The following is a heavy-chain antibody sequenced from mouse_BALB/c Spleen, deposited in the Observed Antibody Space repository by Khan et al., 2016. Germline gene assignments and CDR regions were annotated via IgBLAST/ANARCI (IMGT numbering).Heavy chain of an antibody. V-gene: IGHV1-9*01. CDR2: ILPGSGST. J-gene: IGHJ2*01. Sequence: QVQLQQSGAELMKPGASVKISCKATGYTFSSYWIEWVKQRPGHGLEWIGEILPGSGSTNYNEKFKGKATFTADTSSNTAYMQLSSLTSEDSAVDYCARFWLRLGFDYWGQGTTLTVSS. CDR3: ARFWLRLGFDY. CDR1: GYTFSSYW. D-gene: IGHD2-2*01.